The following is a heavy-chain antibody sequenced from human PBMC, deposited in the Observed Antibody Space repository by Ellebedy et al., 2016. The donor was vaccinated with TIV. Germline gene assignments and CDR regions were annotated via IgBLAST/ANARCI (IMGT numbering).Heavy chain of an antibody. CDR2: IRSKAYGGTT. V-gene: IGHV3-49*03. CDR3: TSRNDYLGFDP. J-gene: IGHJ5*02. D-gene: IGHD2/OR15-2a*01. CDR1: GFTFGDYA. Sequence: GESLKISXTASGFTFGDYAMSWFRQAPGKGLEWVGFIRSKAYGGTTEYAASVKGRFTISRDDSKSIAYLQMNSLKTEDTAVYYCTSRNDYLGFDPWGQGTLVTVSS.